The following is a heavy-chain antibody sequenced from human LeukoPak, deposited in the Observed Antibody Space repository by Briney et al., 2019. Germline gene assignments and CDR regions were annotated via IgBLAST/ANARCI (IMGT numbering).Heavy chain of an antibody. V-gene: IGHV1-69*13. J-gene: IGHJ5*02. CDR3: ARELRFLEWSQRANNWFDP. Sequence: SVKVSCKASGYTFTGYHMHWVRQAPGQGLEWMGGIIPIFGTANYAQKFQGRVTITADESTSTAYMELSSLRSEDTAVYYCARELRFLEWSQRANNWFDPWGQGTLVTVSS. CDR2: IIPIFGTA. D-gene: IGHD3-3*01. CDR1: GYTFTGYH.